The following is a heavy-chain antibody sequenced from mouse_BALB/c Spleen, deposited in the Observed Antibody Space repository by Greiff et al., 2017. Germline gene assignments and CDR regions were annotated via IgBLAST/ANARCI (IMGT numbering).Heavy chain of an antibody. CDR2: IWRGGST. V-gene: IGHV2-5*01. CDR1: GFSLTDYG. CDR3: AKTGAKRPYFYYAMDY. Sequence: QVQLKESGPGLVAPSQSLSITCTVSGFSLTDYGVHWVRQSPGKGLEWLGVIWRGGSTDYNAAFMSRLSITKDNSKSHVFFKMNSLQADDTAIYYCAKTGAKRPYFYYAMDYWGQGTSVTVSS. J-gene: IGHJ4*01. D-gene: IGHD1-1*01.